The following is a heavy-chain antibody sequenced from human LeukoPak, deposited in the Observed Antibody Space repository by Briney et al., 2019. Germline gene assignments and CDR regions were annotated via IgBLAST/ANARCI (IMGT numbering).Heavy chain of an antibody. D-gene: IGHD6-13*01. CDR3: ARGYRAAGTASHPYFDY. V-gene: IGHV4-34*01. CDR2: INHSGST. J-gene: IGHJ4*02. Sequence: PSETLSLTCAVYGGSFSGYYWSWLRQPPGKGLEWLGEINHSGSTNYNPSLKSRVTISVDTSKNQFSLKLSSVTAADTAVYYCARGYRAAGTASHPYFDYWGQGTLVTVSS. CDR1: GGSFSGYY.